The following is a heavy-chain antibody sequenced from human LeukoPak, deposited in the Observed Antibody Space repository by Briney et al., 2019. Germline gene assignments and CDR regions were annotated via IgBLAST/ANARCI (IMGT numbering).Heavy chain of an antibody. CDR1: GFTFSTYA. J-gene: IGHJ4*02. CDR3: ATHKVAPYEY. Sequence: PGGSLRLSCAASGFTFSTYAMSWVRQAPGKGLEWVSAISGSGGHTYYADSEKGRFTISRDNSKNTLYLQMNSLRAEDTAVYYCATHKVAPYEYWGQGTLVTVSS. D-gene: IGHD5-12*01. CDR2: ISGSGGHT. V-gene: IGHV3-23*01.